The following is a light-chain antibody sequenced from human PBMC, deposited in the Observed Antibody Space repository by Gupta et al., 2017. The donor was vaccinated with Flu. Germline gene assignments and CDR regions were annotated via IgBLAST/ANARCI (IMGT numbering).Light chain of an antibody. CDR2: AAS. J-gene: IGKJ2*03. Sequence: DIQMTQSPSSRSASVGDRVTITCRASQSISSYLNWYQQKPGKAPKLLIYAASSLQSGVPSRFSGSGSGTDFTLTISSLQPEDFATYYCQQSYRTPPDSFGQGTKLEIK. CDR1: QSISSY. CDR3: QQSYRTPPDS. V-gene: IGKV1-39*01.